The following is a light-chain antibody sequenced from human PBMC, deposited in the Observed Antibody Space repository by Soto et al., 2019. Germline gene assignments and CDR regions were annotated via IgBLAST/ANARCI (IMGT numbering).Light chain of an antibody. CDR2: DVS. CDR1: SSDVGGYNY. J-gene: IGLJ2*01. V-gene: IGLV2-14*03. Sequence: QSALTQPASVSGSPGQSITISCTGTSSDVGGYNYVSWYQQHPGKAPKLMIYDVSYRPSGVSNCFSGSKSGNTASLTISGLQAEDEADYYCSSYTSSSARLVVFGGGTKLTVL. CDR3: SSYTSSSARLVV.